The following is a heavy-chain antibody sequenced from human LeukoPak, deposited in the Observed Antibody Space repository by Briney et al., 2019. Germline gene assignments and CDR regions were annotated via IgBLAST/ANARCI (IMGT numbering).Heavy chain of an antibody. D-gene: IGHD6-19*01. CDR1: RGSISTYY. CDR3: ARSRSSSPYYCDT. V-gene: IGHV4-59*01. Sequence: SETLSLTCSVSRGSISTYYWSWIRQPPGKGLEWLGFVFYSGTTNSNPSVKRRVSMSVDMSKNHLSLELTSVTAADSAVYYCARSRSSSPYYCDTWGQGTLVTVSS. CDR2: VFYSGTT. J-gene: IGHJ4*02.